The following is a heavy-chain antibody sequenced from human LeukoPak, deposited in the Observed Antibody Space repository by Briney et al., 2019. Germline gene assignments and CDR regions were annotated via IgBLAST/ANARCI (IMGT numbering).Heavy chain of an antibody. Sequence: PGGSLRLSCTASGFTFGNHAMSWVRQAPGKGLEWVSYIGSKITTKYHAVSVEGRFTISRDNAENSLFLQMNTLRVEDTAVYFCAREKADDYGGNPAAYYMDVWGKGITVTVSS. CDR1: GFTFGNHA. D-gene: IGHD4-23*01. V-gene: IGHV3-48*01. CDR3: AREKADDYGGNPAAYYMDV. J-gene: IGHJ6*03. CDR2: IGSKITTK.